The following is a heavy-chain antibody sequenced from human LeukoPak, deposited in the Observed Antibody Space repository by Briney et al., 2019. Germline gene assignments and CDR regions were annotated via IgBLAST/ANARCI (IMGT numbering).Heavy chain of an antibody. J-gene: IGHJ5*02. D-gene: IGHD4/OR15-4a*01. CDR1: GYTFTDYY. Sequence: ATVKISCKVSGYTFTDYYMHWVQQAPGKGLEWMGLVDPEDGETIYAEKFQGRATITADTSTDTAYMELSSLRSEDTAVYYCATGRGYDYGGVIENWFDPWGQGTLVTVSS. CDR2: VDPEDGET. CDR3: ATGRGYDYGGVIENWFDP. V-gene: IGHV1-69-2*01.